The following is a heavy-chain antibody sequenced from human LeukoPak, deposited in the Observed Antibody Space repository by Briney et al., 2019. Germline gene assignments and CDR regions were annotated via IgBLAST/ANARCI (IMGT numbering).Heavy chain of an antibody. CDR1: GYIFTGYY. D-gene: IGHD3-16*02. V-gene: IGHV1-2*02. J-gene: IGHJ4*02. CDR2: INPNSGGT. Sequence: ASVKVSCKASGYIFTGYYIHWVRQAPGQGLEWMGWINPNSGGTNYAQKFQGRVTMTRDTSISTAYMELSRLRSDDTAVYYCARGEYRYDYVWGSYRLFDYWGQGTLVTVSS. CDR3: ARGEYRYDYVWGSYRLFDY.